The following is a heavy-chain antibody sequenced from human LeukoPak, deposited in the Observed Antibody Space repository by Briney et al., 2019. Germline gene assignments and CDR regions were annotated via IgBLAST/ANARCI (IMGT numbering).Heavy chain of an antibody. V-gene: IGHV3-7*03. D-gene: IGHD3-22*01. J-gene: IGHJ4*02. Sequence: GGSLRLSCEASGLTFSRDWMGWVRQAPGKGLEWVANIRQDGGETYYGDSVKGRFIISRDNAKNSLFLQMNSLRAEDTAVYYFAKDYYDSSGYHFDYWGQGTLVTVSS. CDR3: AKDYYDSSGYHFDY. CDR2: IRQDGGET. CDR1: GLTFSRDW.